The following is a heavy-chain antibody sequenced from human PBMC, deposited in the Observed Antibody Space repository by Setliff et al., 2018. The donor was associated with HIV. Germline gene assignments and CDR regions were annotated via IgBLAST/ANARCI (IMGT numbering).Heavy chain of an antibody. CDR3: ARLVGYYRSDNANYYYMDV. Sequence: PSETLSLTCTVSDGSISSTNHYWGWIRQSPGKRLEWIGTVHYSGSTYYNPSLKGRLTISVDTSTNHFSLKLSSVAAADTAVYYCARLVGYYRSDNANYYYMDVWGKGTTVTVSS. J-gene: IGHJ6*03. D-gene: IGHD3-16*02. CDR1: DGSISSTNHY. CDR2: VHYSGST. V-gene: IGHV4-39*02.